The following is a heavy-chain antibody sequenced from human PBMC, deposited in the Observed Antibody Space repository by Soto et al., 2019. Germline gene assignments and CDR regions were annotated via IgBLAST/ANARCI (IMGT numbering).Heavy chain of an antibody. D-gene: IGHD5-12*01. Sequence: GGSLRLSCAASGFTFSSYGMHWVRQAPGKGLEWVAVIWYDGSNKYYANSLKGRSTISRDNSKNTLYLQMNGLRAEDTAVYYCARDYQRGYSGYVDYWGQGTLVTVSS. V-gene: IGHV3-33*01. CDR2: IWYDGSNK. CDR1: GFTFSSYG. CDR3: ARDYQRGYSGYVDY. J-gene: IGHJ4*02.